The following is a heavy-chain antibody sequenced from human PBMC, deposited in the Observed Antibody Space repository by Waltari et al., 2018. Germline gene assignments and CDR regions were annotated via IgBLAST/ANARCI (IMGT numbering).Heavy chain of an antibody. CDR1: GFTFGYYG. J-gene: IGHJ4*02. CDR2: IRSKTYYGTA. V-gene: IGHV3-49*04. Sequence: EVRLVESGGGLGEPGRSLRLPCSTSGFTFGYYGISWVRQAPGKGLEWVGFIRSKTYYGTAEYAASMKGRFIISRDDSKSVAYLQMNNLKPEDTAVYYCARVEGSFWSGYRFDSWGQGTPVTVSS. D-gene: IGHD3-3*01. CDR3: ARVEGSFWSGYRFDS.